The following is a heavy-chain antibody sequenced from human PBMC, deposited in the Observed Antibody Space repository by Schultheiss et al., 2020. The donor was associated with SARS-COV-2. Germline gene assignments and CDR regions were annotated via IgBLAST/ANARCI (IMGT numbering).Heavy chain of an antibody. V-gene: IGHV3-11*04. D-gene: IGHD3-3*01. J-gene: IGHJ4*02. Sequence: GGSLRLSCAASGFTFSDYYMNWVRQAPGKGLEWVSYISSSGSTIYYADSVKGRFTISRDNAKNSLYLQMNSLRAEDTAVYYCARDGPPADFWSGYFGRGGAIDYWGQGTLVTV. CDR1: GFTFSDYY. CDR2: ISSSGSTI. CDR3: ARDGPPADFWSGYFGRGGAIDY.